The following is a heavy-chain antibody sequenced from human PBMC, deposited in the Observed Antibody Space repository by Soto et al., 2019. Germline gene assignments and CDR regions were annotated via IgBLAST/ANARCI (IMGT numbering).Heavy chain of an antibody. J-gene: IGHJ3*02. CDR1: GDSVASNSAA. CDR3: ARAGYNWNPHDGAFDI. CDR2: TYYRSKWYN. Sequence: PSQTLSLTCAISGDSVASNSAAWNWIRQSPSRGLEWLGRTYYRSKWYNDYEVSVKSRITINPDPSKNQFSLQLNSLTPEDTAVYYCARAGYNWNPHDGAFDIWGQGTMVTVSS. V-gene: IGHV6-1*01. D-gene: IGHD1-20*01.